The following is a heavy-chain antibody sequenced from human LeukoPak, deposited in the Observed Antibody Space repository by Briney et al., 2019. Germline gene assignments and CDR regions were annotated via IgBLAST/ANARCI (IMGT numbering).Heavy chain of an antibody. V-gene: IGHV4-59*01. Sequence: AEPLSLTCALSVGSLNTYYWNWLRQPPGGGLEWIGNNCNGESTDYNPSLKSRVTISINTSKYQISLKLTSVTAADTAVYYCARDKGPYWYFDLWGRGTLVTVSS. CDR3: ARDKGPYWYFDL. J-gene: IGHJ2*01. CDR1: VGSLNTYY. CDR2: NCNGEST.